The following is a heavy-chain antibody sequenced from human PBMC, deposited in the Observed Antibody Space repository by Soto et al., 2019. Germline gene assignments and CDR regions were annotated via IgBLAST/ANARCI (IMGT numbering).Heavy chain of an antibody. V-gene: IGHV3-23*01. Sequence: PGGSLSLSCAASGFTFSSYAMSWVRQAPGKGLEWVSAISGSGGSTYYADSVKGRFTISRDNSKNTLYLQMNSLRAEDTAVYYCAKDLDFDSSGYHLLFDYWGQGTLVTVSS. J-gene: IGHJ4*02. CDR1: GFTFSSYA. D-gene: IGHD3-22*01. CDR2: ISGSGGST. CDR3: AKDLDFDSSGYHLLFDY.